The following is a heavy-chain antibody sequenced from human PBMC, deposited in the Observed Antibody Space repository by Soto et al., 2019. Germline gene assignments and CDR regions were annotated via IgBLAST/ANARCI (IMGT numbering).Heavy chain of an antibody. V-gene: IGHV1-69*13. J-gene: IGHJ3*01. CDR3: AIPATAFFFCWYGPPLHLFDF. Sequence: ASVKVSCKASGGTFSSYAISWVRQAPGQGLEWMGGIIPIFGTANYAQKFQGRVTITADESTSTAYMELSSLRSEDTAVYYCAIPATAFFFCWYGPPLHLFDFRGQGT. CDR2: IIPIFGTA. D-gene: IGHD6-13*01. CDR1: GGTFSSYA.